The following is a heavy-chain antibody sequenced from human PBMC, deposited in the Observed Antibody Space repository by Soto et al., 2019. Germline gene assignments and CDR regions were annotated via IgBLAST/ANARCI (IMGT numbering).Heavy chain of an antibody. Sequence: ASVKVSCKASGYTFTGYYMHWVRQAPGQGLEWMGWINPNSGGTNYAQKFQGWVTMTRETSISTAYMELSRLRSDDTAVYYCASDLPSGRGGAAAGDDNWFDPWGQGTLVTVSS. CDR3: ASDLPSGRGGAAAGDDNWFDP. J-gene: IGHJ5*02. D-gene: IGHD6-13*01. V-gene: IGHV1-2*04. CDR2: INPNSGGT. CDR1: GYTFTGYY.